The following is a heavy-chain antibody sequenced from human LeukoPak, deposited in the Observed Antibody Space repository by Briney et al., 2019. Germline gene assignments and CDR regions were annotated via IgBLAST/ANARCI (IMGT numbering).Heavy chain of an antibody. V-gene: IGHV4-30-4*08. CDR2: IYYSGST. Sequence: SQTLSPTCTVSGGSISSGDYYWSWIRQPPGKGLEWIGYIYYSGSTYYNPSLKSRVTISVDTSKNQFSLKLSSVTAADTAVYYCARVWYDPYYHYMDVWGKGTTVTVSS. D-gene: IGHD2-15*01. CDR3: ARVWYDPYYHYMDV. CDR1: GGSISSGDYY. J-gene: IGHJ6*03.